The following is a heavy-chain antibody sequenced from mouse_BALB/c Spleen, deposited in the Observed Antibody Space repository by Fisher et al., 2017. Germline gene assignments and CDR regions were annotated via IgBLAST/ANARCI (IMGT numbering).Heavy chain of an antibody. CDR3: ARETMDY. V-gene: IGHV1-69*02. J-gene: IGHJ4*01. Sequence: KFKGKATLTVDKSSSTAYMQLSSLTSEDSAVYYCARETMDYWGQGTSVTVSS.